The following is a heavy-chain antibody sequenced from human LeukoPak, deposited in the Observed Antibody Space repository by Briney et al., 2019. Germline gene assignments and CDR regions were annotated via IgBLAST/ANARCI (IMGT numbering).Heavy chain of an antibody. J-gene: IGHJ2*01. D-gene: IGHD1-26*01. CDR2: IKKDGGEK. CDR3: AKGSWELLDWYFDL. V-gene: IGHV3-7*03. Sequence: GGSLRLSCAVSGFTFSSYWMSWVRQAPGKGLEWVASIKKDGGEKYYADSVKGRFTISRDNAKKSLFLQMNSLRAEDMALYYCAKGSWELLDWYFDLWGRGTLVSVSS. CDR1: GFTFSSYW.